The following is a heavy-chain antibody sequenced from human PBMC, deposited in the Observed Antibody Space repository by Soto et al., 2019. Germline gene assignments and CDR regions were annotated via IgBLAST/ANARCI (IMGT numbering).Heavy chain of an antibody. CDR2: ISGSGGNT. V-gene: IGHV3-23*01. Sequence: GGSLRLSCAASGFTFSNYAMSWVRQAPGKGLEWVSVISGSGGNTYYADSVKGRFTISRDKSKNTLYLQMNSLRDEDTAVYYCAKGPPACSSTSCYFDYWGQGTLVTVSS. CDR1: GFTFSNYA. J-gene: IGHJ4*02. CDR3: AKGPPACSSTSCYFDY. D-gene: IGHD2-2*01.